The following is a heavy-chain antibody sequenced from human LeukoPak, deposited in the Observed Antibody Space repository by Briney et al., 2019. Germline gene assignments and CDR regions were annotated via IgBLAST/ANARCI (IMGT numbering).Heavy chain of an antibody. J-gene: IGHJ4*02. CDR1: GDSASSNTVA. Sequence: SQTLSLTCAISGDSASSNTVAWNWIRQSPPRGLEWLGRTYYRSKWYNDYVVSVKSRITINPDTSKNQFSLQLNSVTPEDTAVYYCARGMAVTGYYFDYWGQGTLVTVSS. CDR2: TYYRSKWYN. V-gene: IGHV6-1*01. D-gene: IGHD4-4*01. CDR3: ARGMAVTGYYFDY.